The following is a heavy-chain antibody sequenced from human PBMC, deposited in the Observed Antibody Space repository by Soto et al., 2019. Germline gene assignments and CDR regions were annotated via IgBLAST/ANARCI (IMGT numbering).Heavy chain of an antibody. CDR3: ARDMGSAMTTRIFDH. CDR1: GGSVDSGNHY. V-gene: IGHV4-30-4*01. Sequence: QVLVQESGPGLVKPSQTLTLSCTVSGGSVDSGNHYWNWIRQPPGKGLEWIGYIYYGESTYYNPSLKSRATISVDTSQSRFSLRLTSVTAADTAVYYCARDMGSAMTTRIFDHWGHGTPVTVSS. J-gene: IGHJ4*03. D-gene: IGHD4-17*01. CDR2: IYYGEST.